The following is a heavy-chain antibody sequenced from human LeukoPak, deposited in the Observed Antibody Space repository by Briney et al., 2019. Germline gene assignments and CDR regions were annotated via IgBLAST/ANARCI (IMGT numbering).Heavy chain of an antibody. V-gene: IGHV3-15*01. Sequence: GGSLRLFCAASGFTFNKAWMSWVRQPPGKGLEWVGRIKSKTDGGTADYAAPVEGRFTISRDESKKTLFLQINSLKTEDTAMYYCTTGNNSPGDYWGQGTLVTVSS. D-gene: IGHD1/OR15-1a*01. CDR1: GFTFNKAW. CDR3: TTGNNSPGDY. CDR2: IKSKTDGGTA. J-gene: IGHJ4*02.